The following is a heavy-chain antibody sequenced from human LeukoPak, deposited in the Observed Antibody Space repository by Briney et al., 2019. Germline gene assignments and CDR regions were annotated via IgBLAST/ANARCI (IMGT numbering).Heavy chain of an antibody. D-gene: IGHD1-26*01. J-gene: IGHJ4*02. Sequence: ASVKVSCRASGYTFSSNDINWVRQATGQGLEWMGWMNPHSGNTGYAQKFQGRVTITRNSSISTAYMELSSLRSEDTAVYYCAREGNRSSDSSASYPLDYWGQGTLVTVSS. V-gene: IGHV1-8*01. CDR2: MNPHSGNT. CDR3: AREGNRSSDSSASYPLDY. CDR1: GYTFSSND.